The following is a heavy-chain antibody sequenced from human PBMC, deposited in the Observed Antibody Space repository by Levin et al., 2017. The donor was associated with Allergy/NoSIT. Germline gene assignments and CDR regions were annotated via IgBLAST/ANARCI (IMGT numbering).Heavy chain of an antibody. CDR1: GFTFDDYA. CDR3: ARDNIGLPDAFDI. CDR2: ISWNSGSI. V-gene: IGHV3-9*01. Sequence: PGGSLRLSCAASGFTFDDYAMHWVRQAPGKGLEWVSGISWNSGSIGHADSVKDRFTISRDNAKNSLYLQMNSLRTEDTALYYCARDNIGLPDAFDIWGQGTMVIVSS. J-gene: IGHJ3*02.